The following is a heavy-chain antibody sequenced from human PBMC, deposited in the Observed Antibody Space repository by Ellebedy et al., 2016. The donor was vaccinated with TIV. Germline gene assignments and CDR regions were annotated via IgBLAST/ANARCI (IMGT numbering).Heavy chain of an antibody. CDR2: MYSSGTT. J-gene: IGHJ5*02. CDR1: GGPTSSYQ. Sequence: MPGGSLRLSCTVSGGPTSSYQWTWIRQPAGKGLEWIGRMYSSGTTNYNPSLKSRVTMSADTSKNRFSLKLTSVTAADTAVYYCAKENLFDGVFGFDPWGQGTLVTVSS. CDR3: AKENLFDGVFGFDP. D-gene: IGHD3-9*01. V-gene: IGHV4-4*07.